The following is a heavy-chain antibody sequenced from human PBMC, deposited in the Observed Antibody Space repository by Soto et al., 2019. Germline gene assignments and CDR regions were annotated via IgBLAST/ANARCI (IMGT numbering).Heavy chain of an antibody. Sequence: EVRLLESGGGLAQPGGSRRLSCAASGFTFSSSAMNWVRQAPGKGLEWVSSIRVGGGDTFYADSVRGRFTVSRDISRNTLYLQMNSLRAEDTAIYYCAKCSVGTVRTSGWCNWFDPWGQGTLFTVSS. CDR1: GFTFSSSA. V-gene: IGHV3-23*01. J-gene: IGHJ5*02. CDR3: AKCSVGTVRTSGWCNWFDP. D-gene: IGHD6-19*01. CDR2: IRVGGGDT.